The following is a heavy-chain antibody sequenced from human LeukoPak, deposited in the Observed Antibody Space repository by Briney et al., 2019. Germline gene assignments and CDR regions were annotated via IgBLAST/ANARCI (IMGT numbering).Heavy chain of an antibody. J-gene: IGHJ4*02. Sequence: GGSLRLSCAASGFTFSSYWMSWVRQAPGKGLEWVSSISSSSSYIYYADSVKGRFTISRDNAKNSLYLQMNSLRAEDTAVYYCAREDGSSYYFDYWGQGTLVTVAS. V-gene: IGHV3-21*01. D-gene: IGHD6-6*01. CDR2: ISSSSSYI. CDR3: AREDGSSYYFDY. CDR1: GFTFSSYW.